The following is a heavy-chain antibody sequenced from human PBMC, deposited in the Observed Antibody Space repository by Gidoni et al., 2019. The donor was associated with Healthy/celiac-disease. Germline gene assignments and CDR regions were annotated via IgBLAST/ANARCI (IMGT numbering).Heavy chain of an antibody. CDR3: ARDVGYYFDSSGYSPYFDY. V-gene: IGHV3-7*01. J-gene: IGHJ4*02. CDR2: IKQDGSEK. CDR1: GFTFSSSW. D-gene: IGHD3-22*01. Sequence: EVQLVESGGGLVQHGESLRLSCAASGFTFSSSWMSWVRQAPGKGLEWVANIKQDGSEKYYVDYVKGRFTIARDNAKNSLYLQMNSLRAEDTAVYYCARDVGYYFDSSGYSPYFDYWGQGTLVTVSS.